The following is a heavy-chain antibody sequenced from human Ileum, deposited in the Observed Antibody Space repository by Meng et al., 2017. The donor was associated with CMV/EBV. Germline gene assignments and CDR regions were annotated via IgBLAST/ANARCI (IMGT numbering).Heavy chain of an antibody. D-gene: IGHD5-12*01. CDR3: AKDQRSGYDMGYGMDS. V-gene: IGHV3-33*05. J-gene: IGHJ4*02. CDR2: TSYDGINK. Sequence: GGSLRLSCAASGFNFRNYAMHWVRQAPGKGLEWVAITSYDGINKYYSDAVRGRFTISRDNSKSTLSLQMNSLRADDTAVYHCAKDQRSGYDMGYGMDSWGQGTLVTVSS. CDR1: GFNFRNYA.